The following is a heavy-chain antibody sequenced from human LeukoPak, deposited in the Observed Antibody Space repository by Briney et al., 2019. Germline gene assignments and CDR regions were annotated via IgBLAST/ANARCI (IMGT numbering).Heavy chain of an antibody. CDR2: VNHSGST. D-gene: IGHD1-7*01. CDR3: ARGRSWNYAPNWFDP. Sequence: PSETLSLTCTVSGGSIRNSSYYWGWIRQPPGKGLEWIGEVNHSGSTNYNPSLKSRVTISVDTSKNQFSLKLSSVTAADTAVYYCARGRSWNYAPNWFDPWGQGTLVTVSS. J-gene: IGHJ5*02. CDR1: GGSIRNSSYY. V-gene: IGHV4-39*07.